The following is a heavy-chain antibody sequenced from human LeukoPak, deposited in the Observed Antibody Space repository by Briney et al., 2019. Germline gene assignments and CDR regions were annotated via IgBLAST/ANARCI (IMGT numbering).Heavy chain of an antibody. CDR3: ASTLWGYSTNWYD. CDR1: GNSFGDYY. CDR2: IYTSGST. J-gene: IGHJ4*02. D-gene: IGHD6-13*01. Sequence: SETLSLTCTVSGNSFGDYYWSWIRQPAGKGLEWIGRIYTSGSTTYNPSLKRRVTISVDKSKNQFSLKLSSVTAADTAVYYCASTLWGYSTNWYDWGQGTLVTVSS. V-gene: IGHV4-4*07.